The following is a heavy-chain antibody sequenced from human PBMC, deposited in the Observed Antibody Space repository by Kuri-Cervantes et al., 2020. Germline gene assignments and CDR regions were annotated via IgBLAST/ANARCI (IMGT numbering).Heavy chain of an antibody. CDR1: GFTFSSYA. CDR2: ISYDGSNK. D-gene: IGHD3-10*01. J-gene: IGHJ6*02. Sequence: GGSLRLSCAASGFTFSSYAMHWVRQAPGKGLEWVAVISYDGSNKYYADPVKGRFTISRDNAKNTLYLQMNSLRAEDTAVYYCARWGGGYYYYGMDVWGQGTTVTVSS. V-gene: IGHV3-30*14. CDR3: ARWGGGYYYYGMDV.